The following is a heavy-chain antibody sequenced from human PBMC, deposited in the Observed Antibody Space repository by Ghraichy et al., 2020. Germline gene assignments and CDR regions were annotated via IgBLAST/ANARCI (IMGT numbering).Heavy chain of an antibody. Sequence: GESLNISCAASGFTFSSYAMSWVRQAPGKGLEWVSAISGSGGSTYYADSVKGRFTISRDNSKNTLYLQMNSLRAEDTAVYYCAKENGFGEFDYWGQGTLVTVSS. CDR2: ISGSGGST. CDR1: GFTFSSYA. D-gene: IGHD3-10*01. V-gene: IGHV3-23*01. J-gene: IGHJ4*02. CDR3: AKENGFGEFDY.